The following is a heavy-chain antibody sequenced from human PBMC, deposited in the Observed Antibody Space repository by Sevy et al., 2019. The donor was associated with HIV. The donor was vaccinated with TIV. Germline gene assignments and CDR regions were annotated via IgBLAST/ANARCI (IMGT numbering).Heavy chain of an antibody. CDR3: ARGVPVTAMVRYYHYGMDV. D-gene: IGHD5-18*01. Sequence: ASMKVSCKASGYTFTSYDINWVRQATGQGLEWMGWMNPNSGNTGYAQKFQGRVTMTRNTSISTAYMELSSLRSEDTAVYYCARGVPVTAMVRYYHYGMDVWGQGTTVTVSS. V-gene: IGHV1-8*01. CDR1: GYTFTSYD. CDR2: MNPNSGNT. J-gene: IGHJ6*02.